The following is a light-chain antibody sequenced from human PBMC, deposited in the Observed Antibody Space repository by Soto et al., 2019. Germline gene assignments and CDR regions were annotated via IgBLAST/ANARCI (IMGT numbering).Light chain of an antibody. CDR3: QSYDSSLSALV. V-gene: IGLV1-40*01. Sequence: QSVLTQPPSVSGAPGQRVTISCTGSSSNIGAGYDVYWYQQLPGTAPKLLIYGNSNRPSGVPDRFSGSKSGTSASLAITGLQAEDEADYYCQSYDSSLSALVFGGWTKLTVL. CDR2: GNS. CDR1: SSNIGAGYD. J-gene: IGLJ2*01.